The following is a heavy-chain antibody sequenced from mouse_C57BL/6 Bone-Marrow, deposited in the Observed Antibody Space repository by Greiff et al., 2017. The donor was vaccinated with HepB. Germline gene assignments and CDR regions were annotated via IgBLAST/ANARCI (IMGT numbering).Heavy chain of an antibody. J-gene: IGHJ4*01. CDR2: IDPSDSYT. D-gene: IGHD2-5*01. CDR1: GYTFTSYW. V-gene: IGHV1-50*01. Sequence: VQLQQSGAELVKPGASVKLSCKASGYTFTSYWMQWVKQRPGQGLEWIGEIDPSDSYTNYNQKFKGKATLTVDTSSSTAYMQLSSLTSEDSAVYYCARRGYSNYLYAMDYWGQGTSVTVSS. CDR3: ARRGYSNYLYAMDY.